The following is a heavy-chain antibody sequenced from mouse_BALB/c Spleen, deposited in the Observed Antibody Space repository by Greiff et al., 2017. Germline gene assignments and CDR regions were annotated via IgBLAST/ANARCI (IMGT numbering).Heavy chain of an antibody. CDR3: ARGVMITTGSFDY. D-gene: IGHD2-4*01. Sequence: EVKLMESGGGLVQPGGSLKLSCAASGFTFSSYGMSWVRQTPDKRLELVATINSNGGSTYYPDSVKGRFTISRDNAKNTLYLQMSSLKSEDTAMYYCARGVMITTGSFDYWGQGTTLTVSS. CDR2: INSNGGST. V-gene: IGHV5-6-3*01. CDR1: GFTFSSYG. J-gene: IGHJ2*01.